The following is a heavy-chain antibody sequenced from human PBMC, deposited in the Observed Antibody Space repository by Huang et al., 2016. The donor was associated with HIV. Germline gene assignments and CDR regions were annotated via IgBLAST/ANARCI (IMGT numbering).Heavy chain of an antibody. CDR2: VNDSGAT. CDR3: ARQWTILEWLLGLDV. CDR1: GGSFTGNY. Sequence: QMQLQQRGAGLLKPSGTLSLTCGVSGGSFTGNYLTWIRQAPGKGLEWIGEVNDSGATNYNPSLNGRVTISLDKSNRELSLNLRSVTAADTAVYYCARQWTILEWLLGLDVWGQGTTVIVSS. J-gene: IGHJ6*02. V-gene: IGHV4-34*02. D-gene: IGHD3-3*01.